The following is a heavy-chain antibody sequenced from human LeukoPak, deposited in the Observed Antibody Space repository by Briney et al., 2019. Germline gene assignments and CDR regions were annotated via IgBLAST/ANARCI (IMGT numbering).Heavy chain of an antibody. CDR1: GGSISSYY. J-gene: IGHJ5*02. CDR2: MYYSGST. CDR3: ARHSFGYCSSSSCYTGWFDP. D-gene: IGHD2-2*02. V-gene: IGHV4-59*08. Sequence: SETLSLTCAVSGGSISSYYWSWIRQPPGKGLEWIGYMYYSGSTNHNPSLKSRVTISADTSKNQFSLKLSSVTAADTAVYYCARHSFGYCSSSSCYTGWFDPWGQGTLVTVSS.